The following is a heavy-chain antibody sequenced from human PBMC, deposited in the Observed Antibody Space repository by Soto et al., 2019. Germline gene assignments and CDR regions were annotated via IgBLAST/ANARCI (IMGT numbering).Heavy chain of an antibody. V-gene: IGHV3-30*18. CDR1: GFTFSSYG. CDR2: ISYDGSNK. Sequence: GGSLRLSCAASGFTFSSYGMHWVRQAPGKGLEWVAVISYDGSNKYYADSVKGRFTISRDNPKNTLYLQMNSLRAEDTAVYYCAKDTSGWYGLVDYWGQGTLVTVSS. CDR3: AKDTSGWYGLVDY. D-gene: IGHD6-19*01. J-gene: IGHJ4*02.